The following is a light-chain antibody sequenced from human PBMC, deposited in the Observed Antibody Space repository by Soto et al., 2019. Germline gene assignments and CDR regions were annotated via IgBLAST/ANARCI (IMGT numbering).Light chain of an antibody. V-gene: IGKV3-15*01. CDR1: QSVNSN. J-gene: IGKJ1*01. CDR2: GAF. CDR3: QQYNDWPRT. Sequence: EIVMTQSPVTLSVSPGERATLSCRASQSVNSNLAWYQQKPGQAPSLLIYGAFTRATGIPARFSGTGSGTEFTLTISSLQSEDFALYYCQQYNDWPRTFGQGTKVDIK.